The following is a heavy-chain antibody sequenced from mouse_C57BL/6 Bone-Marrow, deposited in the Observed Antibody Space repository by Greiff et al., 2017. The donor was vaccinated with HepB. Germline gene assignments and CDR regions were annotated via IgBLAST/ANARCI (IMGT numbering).Heavy chain of an antibody. J-gene: IGHJ4*01. D-gene: IGHD1-1*01. V-gene: IGHV7-3*01. Sequence: EVMLVESGGGLVQPGGSLSLSCAASGFTFTDYYMSWVRQPPGKALEWLGFIRNNANGYTTEYSASVKGRFTISRDNSQIILYLQMNALRAEDSATYYCARYDSYYGSSDEGAMDYWGQGTSVTVSS. CDR3: ARYDSYYGSSDEGAMDY. CDR2: IRNNANGYTT. CDR1: GFTFTDYY.